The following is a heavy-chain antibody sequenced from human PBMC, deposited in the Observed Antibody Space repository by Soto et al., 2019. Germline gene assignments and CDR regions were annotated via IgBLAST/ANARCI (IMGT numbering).Heavy chain of an antibody. CDR3: ARDWGPYWFDS. CDR1: GSSITNSFY. J-gene: IGHJ5*01. CDR2: ISHTGRT. Sequence: SETLSLTCRVSGSSITNSFYWGWIRQSPEKGLEWIGSISHTGRTSYNPSLKSRVSISQDTSSNQFSLTMNSVSASDTAVYYCARDWGPYWFDSWGQGILVTVSS. D-gene: IGHD3-16*01. V-gene: IGHV4-38-2*02.